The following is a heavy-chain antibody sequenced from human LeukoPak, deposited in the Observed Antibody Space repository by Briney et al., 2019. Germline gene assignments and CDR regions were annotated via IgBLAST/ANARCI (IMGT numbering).Heavy chain of an antibody. V-gene: IGHV4-59*11. CDR3: ARAHYYYYMDV. Sequence: SETLSLTCTVSGGSISSHYWSWIRQPPGKGLEWIGYIYYSGSTNYNPSLKSRVTISVDTSKNQFSLKLSSVTAADMAVYYCARAHYYYYMDVWGKGTTVTVSS. CDR1: GGSISSHY. CDR2: IYYSGST. J-gene: IGHJ6*03.